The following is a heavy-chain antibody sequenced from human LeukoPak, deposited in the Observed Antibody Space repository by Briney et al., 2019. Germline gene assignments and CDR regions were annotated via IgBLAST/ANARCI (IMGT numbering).Heavy chain of an antibody. CDR1: GFTFSSYA. J-gene: IGHJ3*02. CDR3: ARTSGGFSAFDI. Sequence: PGRSLRLSCAASGFTFSSYAMHWVRQAPGKGLEWVAVISYDGSNKYYADSVKGRFTISRDNSKNTLYLQMNSLRAEDTAVYYCARTSGGFSAFDIWGQGTMVTVSS. CDR2: ISYDGSNK. D-gene: IGHD3-16*02. V-gene: IGHV3-30-3*01.